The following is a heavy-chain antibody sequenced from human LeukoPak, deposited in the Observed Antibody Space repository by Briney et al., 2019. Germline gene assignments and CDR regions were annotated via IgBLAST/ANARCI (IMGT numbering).Heavy chain of an antibody. CDR2: IYYSGST. J-gene: IGHJ5*02. Sequence: SETLSLTCTVSGVSISSYYWSWIRQPPGKGLEWIGYIYYSGSTNYNPSLKSRVTISVETSKNQFSLKLSSVTAADTAVYYCARAYSSSWYFNWFDPWGQGTLVTVSS. V-gene: IGHV4-59*01. D-gene: IGHD6-13*01. CDR3: ARAYSSSWYFNWFDP. CDR1: GVSISSYY.